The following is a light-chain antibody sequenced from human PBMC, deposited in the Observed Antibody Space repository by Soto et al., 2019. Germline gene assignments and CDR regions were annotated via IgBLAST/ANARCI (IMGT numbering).Light chain of an antibody. CDR3: QESYSTPAVS. Sequence: DIQMTQFPSSLSASLGDRVTITCRASQNIDNYLNWYQHKPGKAPKLLIYATSTLQSGVPARFSGGGSGTEFTLTISSLQAEDFATYFCQESYSTPAVSFGGGTKVEIK. CDR1: QNIDNY. V-gene: IGKV1-39*01. J-gene: IGKJ4*01. CDR2: ATS.